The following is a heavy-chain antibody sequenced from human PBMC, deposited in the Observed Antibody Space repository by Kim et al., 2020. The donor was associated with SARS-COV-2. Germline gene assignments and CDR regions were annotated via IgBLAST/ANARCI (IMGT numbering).Heavy chain of an antibody. Sequence: GGSLRLSCAASGFSISDHYMDWVRQAPGKGLEWVCRTTHKANSYTTEYAASVKGRFTISRDDSRNSLYMQMNSLKTEDTAVYYCTRRAVTTGYFQHWGQGTLVTVSS. CDR2: TTHKANSYTT. CDR3: TRRAVTTGYFQH. J-gene: IGHJ1*01. D-gene: IGHD4-17*01. V-gene: IGHV3-72*01. CDR1: GFSISDHY.